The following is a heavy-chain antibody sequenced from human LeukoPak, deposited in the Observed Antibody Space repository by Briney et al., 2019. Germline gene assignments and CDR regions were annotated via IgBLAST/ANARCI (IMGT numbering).Heavy chain of an antibody. Sequence: PGGSLRLSCTASGFTFSNFWMGWVRQAPGKGLEWVANIKQDETEKFYLGSVKGRFTISRDNAKNSLYLQMNSLRVEDTAVYYCARTVRAYDFWSGYYMSWFDPWGQGTLVTVSS. CDR1: GFTFSNFW. J-gene: IGHJ5*02. CDR3: ARTVRAYDFWSGYYMSWFDP. D-gene: IGHD3-3*01. V-gene: IGHV3-7*03. CDR2: IKQDETEK.